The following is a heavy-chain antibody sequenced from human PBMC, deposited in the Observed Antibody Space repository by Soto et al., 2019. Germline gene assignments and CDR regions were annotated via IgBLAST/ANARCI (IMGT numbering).Heavy chain of an antibody. V-gene: IGHV3-30-3*01. CDR2: ISYDGSNK. J-gene: IGHJ4*02. CDR3: ARDQDQLVYYFDY. D-gene: IGHD6-13*01. CDR1: GFTFSNYA. Sequence: GGSLRLSCAASGFTFSNYAMHWVRQAPGKGLEWVAVISYDGSNKYYADSVKGRFTISRDNSKNTLYLQMNSLRAEDTAVYYCARDQDQLVYYFDYWGQGTLVPVSS.